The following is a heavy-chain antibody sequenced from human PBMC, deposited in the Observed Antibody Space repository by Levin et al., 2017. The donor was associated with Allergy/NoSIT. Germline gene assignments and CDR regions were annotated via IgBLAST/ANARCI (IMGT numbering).Heavy chain of an antibody. D-gene: IGHD2-21*02. CDR2: ISSSGSTI. V-gene: IGHV3-11*01. CDR1: GFTFSDYY. J-gene: IGHJ3*02. CDR3: ARDILGGNCGGDCEPWSAFDI. Sequence: PGGSLRLSCAASGFTFSDYYMSWIRQAPGKGLEWVSYISSSGSTIYYADSVKGRFTISRDNAKNSLYLQMNSLRAEDTAVYYCARDILGGNCGGDCEPWSAFDIWGQGTMVTVSS.